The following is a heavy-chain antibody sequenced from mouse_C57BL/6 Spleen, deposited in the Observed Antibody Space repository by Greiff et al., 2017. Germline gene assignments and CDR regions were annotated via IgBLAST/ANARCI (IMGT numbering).Heavy chain of an antibody. V-gene: IGHV1-69*01. J-gene: IGHJ2*01. Sequence: VQLQQPGAELVMPGASVKLSCKASGYTFTSYWMHWVKQRPGQGLEWIGEIDPSDSYTNYNQQFKGKSTFTVDKSYSTAYMQLSSRTSEDSAVYYCAMSGALYYGGDYWGQGTTLTVSS. CDR1: GYTFTSYW. D-gene: IGHD1-1*01. CDR3: AMSGALYYGGDY. CDR2: IDPSDSYT.